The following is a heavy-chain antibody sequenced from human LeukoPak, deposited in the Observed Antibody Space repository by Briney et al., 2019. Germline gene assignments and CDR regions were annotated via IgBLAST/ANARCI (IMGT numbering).Heavy chain of an antibody. D-gene: IGHD3-10*01. CDR3: ARGITGMYYYDP. J-gene: IGHJ5*02. V-gene: IGHV3-74*01. Sequence: GGSLRLSCTASGFTFSSHWMHWVRQAPGKGLVWVSRINFDGSSTNYADSVKGRLTISRDNAKDTLYLQINTLRAEDTAVYYCARGITGMYYYDPWGQGTLVTVSS. CDR1: GFTFSSHW. CDR2: INFDGSST.